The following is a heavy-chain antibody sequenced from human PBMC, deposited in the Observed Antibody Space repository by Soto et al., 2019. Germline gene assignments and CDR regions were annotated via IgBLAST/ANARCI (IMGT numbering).Heavy chain of an antibody. D-gene: IGHD4-17*01. V-gene: IGHV4-31*03. CDR3: ATSTVTTREDYSCYSCWDV. CDR1: GGSISSGGYY. Sequence: SSETLSLTCTVSGGSISSGGYYWSWIRQHPGKGLEWIGYIYYSGSTYYNPSLTSRVTISVEPSKNQFSLKLSSVTAADTAVYYCATSTVTTREDYSCYSCWDVRGRVTTGAVAS. J-gene: IGHJ6*02. CDR2: IYYSGST.